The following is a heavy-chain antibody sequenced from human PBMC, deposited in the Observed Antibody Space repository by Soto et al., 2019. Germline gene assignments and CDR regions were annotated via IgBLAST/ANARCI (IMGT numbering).Heavy chain of an antibody. CDR1: GFTFSSYW. Sequence: PGGSLRLSCGASGFTFSSYWMHWVRQAPGKGLVWVSRINSDGSSTSYADSVKGRFTISRDNAKNTLYLQMNSLRAEDTAVYYCAGKVITGTTSGMDVWGQGTTVTVSS. D-gene: IGHD1-7*01. CDR2: INSDGSST. J-gene: IGHJ6*02. CDR3: AGKVITGTTSGMDV. V-gene: IGHV3-74*01.